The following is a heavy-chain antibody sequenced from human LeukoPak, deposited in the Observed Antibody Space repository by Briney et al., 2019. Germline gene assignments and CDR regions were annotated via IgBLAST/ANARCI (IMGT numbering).Heavy chain of an antibody. CDR1: GYTFTGYY. D-gene: IGHD5-18*01. CDR2: INPNSGGT. V-gene: IGHV1-2*02. CDR3: VRGREAAMVTPQVDY. J-gene: IGHJ4*02. Sequence: GASVKVSCKASGYTFTGYYMHWVRQAPGQGLEWMGWINPNSGGTNYAQKFQGRVTMTRGTSISTAYMELSRLRSDDTAVYYCVRGREAAMVTPQVDYWGQGTLVTVSS.